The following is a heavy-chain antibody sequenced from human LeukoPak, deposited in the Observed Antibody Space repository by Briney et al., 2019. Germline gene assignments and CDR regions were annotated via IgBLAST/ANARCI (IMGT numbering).Heavy chain of an antibody. V-gene: IGHV3-7*03. CDR2: IKEDGTET. CDR1: GFMYSSNW. CDR3: AKEGRSLQTY. D-gene: IGHD1-1*01. J-gene: IGHJ4*02. Sequence: GGSLRLSCAASGFMYSSNWMSWVRLAPGKGLVWVANIKEDGTETYYVDSVKGRFTISRDNAKNSLYLQMNSLRVEDTAVYYCAKEGRSLQTYWGQGTLVTVSS.